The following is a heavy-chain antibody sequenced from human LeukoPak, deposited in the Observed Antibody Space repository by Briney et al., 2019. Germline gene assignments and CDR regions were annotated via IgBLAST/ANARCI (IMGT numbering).Heavy chain of an antibody. Sequence: SQTLSLTCTVSGGSISSGDYYWSWIRQPPGKGLEWIGRIYTSGSTIYNPSLKSRVTISVDTSKNQFSLNLSSVTAADTAVYYCARGGLYSSHLDVWGKGTTVTVSS. CDR3: ARGGLYSSHLDV. V-gene: IGHV4-61*02. J-gene: IGHJ6*04. D-gene: IGHD6-13*01. CDR1: GGSISSGDYY. CDR2: IYTSGST.